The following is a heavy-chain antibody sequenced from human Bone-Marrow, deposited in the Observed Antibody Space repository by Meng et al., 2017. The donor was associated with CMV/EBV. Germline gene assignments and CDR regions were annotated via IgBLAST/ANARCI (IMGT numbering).Heavy chain of an antibody. CDR1: GGSISSSSYY. V-gene: IGHV4-39*01. J-gene: IGHJ4*02. D-gene: IGHD3-3*01. Sequence: SETLSLTCTVSGGSISSSSYYWGWIRQPPGKGLEWIGSIYYSGSTYYNPSLKSRVTISVDTSKNQFSLKLSSVTAAATAVYYCARNDFWSGYSPVYWGQGTLVTVSS. CDR3: ARNDFWSGYSPVY. CDR2: IYYSGST.